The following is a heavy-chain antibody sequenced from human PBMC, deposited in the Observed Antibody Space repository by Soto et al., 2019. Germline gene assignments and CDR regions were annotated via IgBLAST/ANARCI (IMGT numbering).Heavy chain of an antibody. D-gene: IGHD6-19*01. CDR1: GFTFSSYG. Sequence: QVQLVESGGGVVQPGRSLRLSCAASGFTFSSYGMHWVRQAPGKGLEWVAVISYDGSNKYYADSVKGRFTISRDNSKNXLXXQMNSLRAEDTAVYYCAKDWAAFRGWYYYYYGMDVWGQGTTVTVSS. CDR2: ISYDGSNK. V-gene: IGHV3-30*18. J-gene: IGHJ6*02. CDR3: AKDWAAFRGWYYYYYGMDV.